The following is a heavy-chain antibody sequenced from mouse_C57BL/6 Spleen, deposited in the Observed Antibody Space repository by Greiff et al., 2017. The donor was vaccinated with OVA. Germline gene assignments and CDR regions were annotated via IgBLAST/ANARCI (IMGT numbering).Heavy chain of an antibody. D-gene: IGHD1-1*01. CDR1: GYTFTDYE. J-gene: IGHJ2*01. CDR2: IDPETGGT. CDR3: TRWGYGSSSDYFDY. V-gene: IGHV1-15*01. Sequence: QVQLQQSGAELVRPGASVTLSCKASGYTFTDYEMHWVKQTPVHGLEWIGAIDPETGGTAYNQKFKGKAILTADKSASTAYMEHRSLTSEDSAVYYCTRWGYGSSSDYFDYWGQGTTLTVSS.